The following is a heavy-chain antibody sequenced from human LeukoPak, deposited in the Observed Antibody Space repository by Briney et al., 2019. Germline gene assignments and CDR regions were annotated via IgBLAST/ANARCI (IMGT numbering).Heavy chain of an antibody. D-gene: IGHD2-21*02. CDR1: GFTFSSYG. CDR3: AKGPWGDNNDGAFDI. Sequence: GGSLRLSCAASGFTFSSYGMHWVRQAPGKGLEWVAVISYDGSNKYYADSVKGRFTIFRDNSKNTLYLQMNSLRAEDTAVYYCAKGPWGDNNDGAFDIWGQGTMVTVSS. CDR2: ISYDGSNK. J-gene: IGHJ3*02. V-gene: IGHV3-30*18.